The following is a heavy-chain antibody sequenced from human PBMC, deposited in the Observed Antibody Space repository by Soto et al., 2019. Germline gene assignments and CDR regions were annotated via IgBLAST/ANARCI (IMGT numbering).Heavy chain of an antibody. CDR2: ISGSGGST. D-gene: IGHD3-3*01. V-gene: IGHV3-23*01. J-gene: IGHJ4*02. CDR3: AKGTTIFGVVTKSDFDY. CDR1: GFTFSSYA. Sequence: EVQLLESGGGLVQPGGSLRLSCAASGFTFSSYAMSWVRQAPGKGLEWVSAISGSGGSTYYADSVKGRFTISRDNSKNTLYLQMNSLRAEDTAVYYCAKGTTIFGVVTKSDFDYWGQGTLVTVSS.